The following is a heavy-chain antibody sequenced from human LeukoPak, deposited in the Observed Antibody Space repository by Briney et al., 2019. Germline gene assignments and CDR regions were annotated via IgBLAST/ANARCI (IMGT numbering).Heavy chain of an antibody. Sequence: PSETLSLXCAVYGGSLSGYYWSWIRKPPGKGLEWIGEINHSGSTNYNPSLKSRVTISVDTSKNQFSLKLSSVTAADTAVYYCARGKYGSGKGYYYYMDVWGKGTTVTVSS. CDR3: ARGKYGSGKGYYYYMDV. CDR1: GGSLSGYY. V-gene: IGHV4-34*01. CDR2: INHSGST. J-gene: IGHJ6*03. D-gene: IGHD3-10*01.